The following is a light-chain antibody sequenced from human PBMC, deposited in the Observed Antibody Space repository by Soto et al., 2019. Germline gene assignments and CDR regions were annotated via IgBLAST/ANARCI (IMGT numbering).Light chain of an antibody. V-gene: IGKV3-11*01. Sequence: EIVLTQSPATLSLSPGERATLSCRASQSVSSYLAWYQQKPGQAPRLLIYDASNSATGIPARFSGSGSGTDFTLTISSLEPEDFAVYYCQQRSNWLPYTFGQGTKVEIK. CDR1: QSVSSY. CDR3: QQRSNWLPYT. CDR2: DAS. J-gene: IGKJ1*01.